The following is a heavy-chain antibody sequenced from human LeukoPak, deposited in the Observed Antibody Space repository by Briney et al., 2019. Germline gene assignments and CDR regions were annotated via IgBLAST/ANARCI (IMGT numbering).Heavy chain of an antibody. V-gene: IGHV1-46*01. CDR1: GYTFSAYY. D-gene: IGHD2-8*02. J-gene: IGHJ4*02. Sequence: ASVKVSCTASGYTFSAYYMHWVRQAPGQGLEWVGRIAPSVDTTNYAQKFRGRVTMTRDTSTSTVYMELSSLRSDDTAIYYCVREESGGYFDYWGQGTLVTVSS. CDR3: VREESGGYFDY. CDR2: IAPSVDTT.